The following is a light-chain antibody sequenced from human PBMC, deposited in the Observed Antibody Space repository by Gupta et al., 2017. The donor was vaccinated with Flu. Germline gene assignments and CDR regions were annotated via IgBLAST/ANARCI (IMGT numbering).Light chain of an antibody. J-gene: IGKJ1*01. CDR2: KAS. CDR3: QQENSYPWT. Sequence: DIQMTHSPSTLSASVGDRVTITCRASQSISSWLAWYQQKPGKAPKLLIYKASSLESGVSSRFSGSGSGTEFTLTISSRQPDDFATYYCQQENSYPWTFGQGTKVEIK. CDR1: QSISSW. V-gene: IGKV1-5*03.